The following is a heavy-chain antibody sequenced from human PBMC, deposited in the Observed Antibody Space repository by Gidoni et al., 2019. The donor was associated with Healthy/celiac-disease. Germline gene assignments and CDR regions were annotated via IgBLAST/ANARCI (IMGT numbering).Heavy chain of an antibody. V-gene: IGHV3-21*01. CDR3: ARDNYYGSGSHDY. D-gene: IGHD3-10*01. CDR2: ISSSRSYI. Sequence: EVQLVESGGGLVKPGGSLRLSSAASGCTFSSYSMHWVRQAPGKGLEGVSSISSSRSYIYYADSVKGRFTIARDNAKNSLYLQMNSLRAEDTAVYYCARDNYYGSGSHDYWGQGTLVTVSS. J-gene: IGHJ4*02. CDR1: GCTFSSYS.